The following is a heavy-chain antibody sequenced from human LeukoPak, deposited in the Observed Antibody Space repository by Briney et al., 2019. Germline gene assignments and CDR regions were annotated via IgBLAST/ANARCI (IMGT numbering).Heavy chain of an antibody. V-gene: IGHV6-1*01. CDR1: GDSVSSNSAT. J-gene: IGHJ5*02. CDR3: ARDPVASGWSSNWFDP. CDR2: TYYRSKWYN. Sequence: SQTLSLTCAISGDSVSSNSATWNWIRQSPSRGLEWLGRTYYRSKWYNDYAVSVKSRIAINPDTSKNQFSLQLNSVTPEDTAVYYCARDPVASGWSSNWFDPWGQGTLVTVSS. D-gene: IGHD6-19*01.